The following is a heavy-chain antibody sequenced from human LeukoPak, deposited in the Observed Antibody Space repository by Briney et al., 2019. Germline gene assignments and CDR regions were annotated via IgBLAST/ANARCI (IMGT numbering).Heavy chain of an antibody. D-gene: IGHD1-1*01. CDR1: GGSISSYY. J-gene: IGHJ4*02. CDR3: ARGELFRTHDRYYFDY. Sequence: SETLSLTCTVSGGSISSYYWSWIRQPAGKGLEWIGRIYTSGSTNYNPSLKSRVTMSVDTSKNQFSLKLSSVTAADTAVYYCARGELFRTHDRYYFDYWGQGTLVTVSS. V-gene: IGHV4-4*07. CDR2: IYTSGST.